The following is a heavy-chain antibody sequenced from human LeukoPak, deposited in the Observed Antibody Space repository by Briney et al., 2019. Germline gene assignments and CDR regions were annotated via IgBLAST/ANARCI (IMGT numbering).Heavy chain of an antibody. V-gene: IGHV5-51*01. CDR2: IYPGDSDT. Sequence: GEPLKISCKGSGYSFTSYSIGWVRQIPGKGLEWMGIIYPGDSDTRYSPSFQGQFTISADKSTSTAYLQWSSLKASDTAMYYCARQAVGGYDSSGYLAGNWGQGTLVTVSS. J-gene: IGHJ4*02. CDR1: GYSFTSYS. D-gene: IGHD3-22*01. CDR3: ARQAVGGYDSSGYLAGN.